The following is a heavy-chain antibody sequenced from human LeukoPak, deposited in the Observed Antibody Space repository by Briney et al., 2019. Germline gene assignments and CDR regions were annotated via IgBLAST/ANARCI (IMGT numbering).Heavy chain of an antibody. J-gene: IGHJ3*02. CDR1: GITFSNSA. CDR2: ITKNGDQT. D-gene: IGHD5-24*01. CDR3: VKSAGKDGYRDVFDI. Sequence: GGSLRLSCVPSGITFSNSALNWVRQAPGKGLEWVATITKNGDQTYYADSVKGLFTISRDTFRDTLYLQMNSLRAEDTAVYHCVKSAGKDGYRDVFDIWGQGTVVTVSS. V-gene: IGHV3-23*01.